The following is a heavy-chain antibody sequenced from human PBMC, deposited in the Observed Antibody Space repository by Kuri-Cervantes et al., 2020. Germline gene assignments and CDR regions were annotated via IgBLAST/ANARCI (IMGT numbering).Heavy chain of an antibody. Sequence: SETLSLTCTVSGGSISSYYWGWIRQPPGKGLEWIASIFYSGTTYYNPSLKSRVTISADTSKNQFSLKLSFVTATDTAVYFCARRPQNWPIDYWGQGTLVTVSS. CDR1: GGSISSYY. J-gene: IGHJ4*02. CDR3: ARRPQNWPIDY. CDR2: IFYSGTT. V-gene: IGHV4-39*01. D-gene: IGHD2/OR15-2a*01.